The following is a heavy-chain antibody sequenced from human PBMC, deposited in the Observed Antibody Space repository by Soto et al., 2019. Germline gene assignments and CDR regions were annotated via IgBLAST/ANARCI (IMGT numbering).Heavy chain of an antibody. CDR3: ARGGGVAV. J-gene: IGHJ6*02. CDR2: ISPDGSST. CDR1: GFTFSSYW. Sequence: EVQLVESGGGLVQPGGSLRLSCAASGFTFSSYWMHWVRQAPGKGLVWVSRISPDGSSTSYADSVKGRFTISRDNATKSLYLQMNSLRAEDTDVYYCARGGGVAVWGQGTTVTVSS. V-gene: IGHV3-74*01.